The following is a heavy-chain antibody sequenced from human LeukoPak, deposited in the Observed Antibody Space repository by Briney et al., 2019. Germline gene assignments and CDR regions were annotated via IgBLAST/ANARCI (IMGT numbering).Heavy chain of an antibody. Sequence: PGESLRLSCAASGFTFDDYAMHWVRQAPGKGLEWVSGISWNSGTIDFADSVKGRFTISRDDAKNLLYLQMNSLRAEDTAVYYCARDIAAAGLFFDYWGQGTLVTVSS. CDR2: ISWNSGTI. CDR3: ARDIAAAGLFFDY. J-gene: IGHJ4*02. V-gene: IGHV3-9*01. D-gene: IGHD6-13*01. CDR1: GFTFDDYA.